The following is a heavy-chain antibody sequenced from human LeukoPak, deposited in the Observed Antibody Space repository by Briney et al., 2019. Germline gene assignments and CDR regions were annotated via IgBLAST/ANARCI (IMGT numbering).Heavy chain of an antibody. CDR1: GFTFSSYG. CDR3: AKVLAHKYSYGPFDY. CDR2: ISYDGSNK. Sequence: GRSLRLSCAASGFTFSSYGMHWVRQAPGKGLEWVAVISYDGSNKYYADSVKGRFTISRDNSKNTLYLQMNSLRAEDTAVYYCAKVLAHKYSYGPFDYWGQGTLVTVSS. D-gene: IGHD5-18*01. J-gene: IGHJ4*02. V-gene: IGHV3-30*18.